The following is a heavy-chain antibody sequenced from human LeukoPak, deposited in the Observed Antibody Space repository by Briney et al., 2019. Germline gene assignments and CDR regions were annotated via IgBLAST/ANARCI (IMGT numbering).Heavy chain of an antibody. Sequence: NPGGSLRLSCAASGFTLSDYYMSWIRQAPGKGLEWVSYISSSGSTIYYADSVKGRFTISRDNAKNSLYLQMNSLRAEDTAVYYCARVRLMVRGVIRPPYFDYWGQGTLVTVSS. D-gene: IGHD3-10*01. CDR1: GFTLSDYY. CDR2: ISSSGSTI. J-gene: IGHJ4*02. CDR3: ARVRLMVRGVIRPPYFDY. V-gene: IGHV3-11*01.